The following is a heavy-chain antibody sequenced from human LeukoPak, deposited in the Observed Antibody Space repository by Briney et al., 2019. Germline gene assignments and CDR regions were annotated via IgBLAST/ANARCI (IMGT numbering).Heavy chain of an antibody. CDR1: GGSISSYY. D-gene: IGHD3-3*01. V-gene: IGHV4-59*01. Sequence: SETLSLTCTVSGGSISSYYWSWIRQPPGKGLEWIGYIYYSGSTNYNPSLKSRVTISVDTSKNQFSLKLSSATAADTAVYYCAREGYDFWSGYYGNWFDPWGQGTLVTVSS. CDR2: IYYSGST. J-gene: IGHJ5*02. CDR3: AREGYDFWSGYYGNWFDP.